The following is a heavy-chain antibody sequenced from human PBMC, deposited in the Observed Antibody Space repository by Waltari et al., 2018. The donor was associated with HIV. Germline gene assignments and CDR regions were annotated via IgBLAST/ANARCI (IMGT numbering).Heavy chain of an antibody. J-gene: IGHJ3*02. D-gene: IGHD2-2*02. CDR3: ARANSSTSRYSAFDM. Sequence: QVQLQESGPGLVKPSETLSPTCTVSGGSISSFYWSCVRQPAGKGLEWIGRFYSSGNSNYNPSLKSRVTLSLDTSKNQFSLNLSSVTAADTAVYYCARANSSTSRYSAFDMWGQGTVVTVSS. CDR1: GGSISSFY. V-gene: IGHV4-4*07. CDR2: FYSSGNS.